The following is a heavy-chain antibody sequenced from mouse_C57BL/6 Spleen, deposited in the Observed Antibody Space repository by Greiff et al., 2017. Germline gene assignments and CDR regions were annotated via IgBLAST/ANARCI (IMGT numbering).Heavy chain of an antibody. V-gene: IGHV1-42*01. CDR1: GYSFTGYY. D-gene: IGHD1-1*01. Sequence: EVQLQQSGPELVKPGASVKISCKASGYSFTGYYMNWVKQSPEKSLEWIGEINPSTGGTTYNQKFKAKATLTVDKSSSTAYMQLKSLTSEDSAVYYCARTGGSSFHYYAMDYWGQGTSVTVSS. CDR2: INPSTGGT. CDR3: ARTGGSSFHYYAMDY. J-gene: IGHJ4*01.